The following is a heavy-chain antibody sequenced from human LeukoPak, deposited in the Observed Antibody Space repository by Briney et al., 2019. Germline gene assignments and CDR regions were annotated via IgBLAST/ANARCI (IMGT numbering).Heavy chain of an antibody. D-gene: IGHD2-8*02. CDR2: ISSTGGTA. CDR3: ATYRQVLLPFES. CDR1: GFTFSGFG. Sequence: GGSLRLSCAASGFTFSGFGMSWVRQAPGKGLEWVSAISSTGGTAYYADSVKGRFTISRDNSKNTLYLQMNSLRAEDTAIYYCATYRQVLLPFESWGQGTLVTVSS. V-gene: IGHV3-23*01. J-gene: IGHJ4*02.